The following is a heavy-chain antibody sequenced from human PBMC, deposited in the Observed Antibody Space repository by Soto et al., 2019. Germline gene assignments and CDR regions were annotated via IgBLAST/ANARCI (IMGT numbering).Heavy chain of an antibody. CDR1: GFTFSSYA. V-gene: IGHV3-23*01. J-gene: IGHJ4*02. D-gene: IGHD2-2*01. Sequence: EVQLLESGGGLVQPGGSLRLSCAASGFTFSSYAMSWVRQAPGKGLEWVSAISGSGGSTYYADSVKGRFTISRDNSKHTLYLKMNSLRDEDTAVYYCAKDESGYCSSTSCYGDYWGQGTLVTVSS. CDR2: ISGSGGST. CDR3: AKDESGYCSSTSCYGDY.